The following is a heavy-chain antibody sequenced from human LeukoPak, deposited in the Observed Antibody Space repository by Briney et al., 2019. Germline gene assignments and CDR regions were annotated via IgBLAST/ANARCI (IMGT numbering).Heavy chain of an antibody. D-gene: IGHD6-13*01. V-gene: IGHV1-2*02. CDR2: INPNSGGT. CDR3: ARGYSSSWYPLHYYYYMDV. Sequence: GASVKVSCKASGYTFTSYYMHWVRQAPGQGLEWMGWINPNSGGTNYAQKFQGRVTMTRDTSISTAYMELSRLRSDDTAVYYCARGYSSSWYPLHYYYYMDVWGKGTTVTISS. J-gene: IGHJ6*03. CDR1: GYTFTSYY.